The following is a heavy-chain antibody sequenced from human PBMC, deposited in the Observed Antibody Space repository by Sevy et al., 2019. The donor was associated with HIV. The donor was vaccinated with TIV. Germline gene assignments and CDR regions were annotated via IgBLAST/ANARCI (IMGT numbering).Heavy chain of an antibody. D-gene: IGHD4-17*01. CDR3: ARELGDYVRGGLDY. J-gene: IGHJ4*02. CDR1: GFTFSSYS. V-gene: IGHV3-21*01. CDR2: ISSSSSYI. Sequence: GGSLRLSCAASGFTFSSYSMNWVRQAPGKGLEWVSSISSSSSYIYYADSVKGRFTIPRDNAKNSLYLQMNSLRAEDTAVYYCARELGDYVRGGLDYWGQGTLVTVSS.